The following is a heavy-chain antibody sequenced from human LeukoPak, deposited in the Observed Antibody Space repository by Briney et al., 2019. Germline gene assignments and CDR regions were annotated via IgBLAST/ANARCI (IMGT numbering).Heavy chain of an antibody. D-gene: IGHD2-2*01. V-gene: IGHV1-2*06. Sequence: ASVKVSCKASGGTFSSYAISWVRQAPGQGLEWMGRINPNSGGTNYAQKFQGRVTMTRDTSISTAYMELSRLRSDDTAVYYCARDNDIVVVPAARGFDPWGQGTLVTVSS. CDR3: ARDNDIVVVPAARGFDP. CDR1: GGTFSSYA. CDR2: INPNSGGT. J-gene: IGHJ5*02.